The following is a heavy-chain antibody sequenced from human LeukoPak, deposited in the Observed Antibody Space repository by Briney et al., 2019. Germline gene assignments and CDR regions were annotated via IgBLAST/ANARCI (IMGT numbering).Heavy chain of an antibody. CDR1: GGSFSGYY. Sequence: SETLSLTCAVYGGSFSGYYWSWIRQPPGKRLEWIGEINHSGSTNYNPSLKSRVTISVDTSKNQFSLKLSSVTAADTAVYYCARGFYGSGKDYWGQGTLVTVSS. CDR2: INHSGST. D-gene: IGHD3-10*01. J-gene: IGHJ4*02. CDR3: ARGFYGSGKDY. V-gene: IGHV4-34*01.